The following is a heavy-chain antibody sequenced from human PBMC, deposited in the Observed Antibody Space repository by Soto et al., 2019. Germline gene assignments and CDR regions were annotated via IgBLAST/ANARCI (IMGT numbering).Heavy chain of an antibody. V-gene: IGHV4-59*01. J-gene: IGHJ4*02. CDR1: GGPISGSY. D-gene: IGHD6-19*01. CDR2: VYYTGST. Sequence: SETLSLTCSVSGGPISGSYWSWIRQSPGKGLEWLGYVYYTGSTNYSPSLRSRVSISVDTSKNEFSLRLSSVTAADTAVYFCARSVAVPGAHIDYWGQGTQVTVSS. CDR3: ARSVAVPGAHIDY.